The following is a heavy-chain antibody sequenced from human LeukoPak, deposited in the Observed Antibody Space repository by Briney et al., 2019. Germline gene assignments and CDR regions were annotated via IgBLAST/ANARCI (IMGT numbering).Heavy chain of an antibody. V-gene: IGHV4-31*03. J-gene: IGHJ4*02. CDR2: IYYSGST. CDR3: ARESTGGGPFDY. Sequence: SETLSLTCTVSGGSISSGGYYWSWLRQHPGTGLEWLGYIYYSGSTYYNPSLKGRVTISVDTSKNQFSLKLSSVTAADPAGYYCARESTGGGPFDYWGQGTLVTVSS. CDR1: GGSISSGGYY. D-gene: IGHD2-2*01.